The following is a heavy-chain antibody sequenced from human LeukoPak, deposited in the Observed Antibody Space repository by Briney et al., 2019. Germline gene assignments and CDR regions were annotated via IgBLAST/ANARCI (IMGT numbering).Heavy chain of an antibody. J-gene: IGHJ4*02. Sequence: ASVKVSCKASGFTFSKSNIQWVRQARGQPPEWIGWIVVNNNDAKYARKFQERVTFSTDMATDTAYMELRTLTSEDTAVYYCAATLDGSYYALVGIVYWGEGTQIIVSS. V-gene: IGHV1-58*02. CDR2: IVVNNNDA. CDR3: AATLDGSYYALVGIVY. CDR1: GFTFSKSN. D-gene: IGHD3-10*01.